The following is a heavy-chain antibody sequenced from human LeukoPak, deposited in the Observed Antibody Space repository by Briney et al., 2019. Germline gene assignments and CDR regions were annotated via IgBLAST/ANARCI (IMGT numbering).Heavy chain of an antibody. V-gene: IGHV4-39*01. CDR1: GGSISSSSYY. J-gene: IGHJ3*02. CDR2: IYYSGST. Sequence: SETLSLTCTVSGGSISSSSYYWGWIRQPPGKGLEWIGSIYYSGSTYYNPSLKSRVTISVDTSKNQFSLKLSSVTTADTAVCYCARGWGHIVVVTAIPSVAFDIWGQGTMVTVSS. D-gene: IGHD2-21*02. CDR3: ARGWGHIVVVTAIPSVAFDI.